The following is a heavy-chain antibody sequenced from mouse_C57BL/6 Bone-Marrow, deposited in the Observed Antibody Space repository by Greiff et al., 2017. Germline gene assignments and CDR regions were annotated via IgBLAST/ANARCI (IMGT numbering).Heavy chain of an antibody. CDR1: GYTFTDYT. CDR2: IYPRDGST. CDR3: ARSGTSQRYFDV. D-gene: IGHD5-1*01. J-gene: IGHJ1*03. V-gene: IGHV1-78*01. Sequence: LQESDAELVKPGASVKISCKASGYTFTDYTIYWMKQRPEQGLEWIGYIYPRDGSTKYNEKFKGKATLTADKSSSTTYMQLNSLTSEDAAVYFYARSGTSQRYFDVWGTGTTVTVAS.